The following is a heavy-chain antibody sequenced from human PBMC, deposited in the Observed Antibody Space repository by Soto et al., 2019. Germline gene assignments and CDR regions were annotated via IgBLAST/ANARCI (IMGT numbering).Heavy chain of an antibody. CDR2: IKEDGSEI. Sequence: GGSLRLSCGVSGFNVMSYWMSWVRQAPGKGLEWVASIKEDGSEIYYLQSVRGRFTISRDSAGNALHLAMNYLSAEDTAVYFCARDIGFDYVNWGQGTLVTVSS. CDR3: ARDIGFDYVN. V-gene: IGHV3-7*01. D-gene: IGHD3-16*01. J-gene: IGHJ4*02. CDR1: GFNVMSYW.